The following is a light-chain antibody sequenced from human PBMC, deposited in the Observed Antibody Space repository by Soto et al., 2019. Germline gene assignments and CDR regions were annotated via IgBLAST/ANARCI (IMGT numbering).Light chain of an antibody. CDR1: QSIVYSDGHAY. V-gene: IGKV2-30*01. CDR2: QVS. CDR3: MQGTHWPPT. Sequence: DVVMNQSPLSLSVTLGQPASISCWSSQSIVYSDGHAYLNWFHQRPGQSPRRLSYQVSKRDSGVPDRFSGSGSGTDFTLKISRVEAEDVGLYYCMQGTHWPPTFGRGTKVEIK. J-gene: IGKJ1*01.